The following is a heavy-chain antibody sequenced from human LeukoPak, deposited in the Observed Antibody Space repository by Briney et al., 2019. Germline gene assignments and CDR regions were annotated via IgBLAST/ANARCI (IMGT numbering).Heavy chain of an antibody. D-gene: IGHD3-10*01. CDR3: ARRTGYFDY. CDR1: GGSFSGYY. CDR2: IYHSGST. J-gene: IGHJ4*02. Sequence: SETLSLTCAVYGGSFSGYYWSWIRQPAGKGLEWIGSIYHSGSTYYNPSLKSRVTISVDTSKNQFSLKLSSVTAADTAVYYCARRTGYFDYWGQGTLVTVSS. V-gene: IGHV4-34*01.